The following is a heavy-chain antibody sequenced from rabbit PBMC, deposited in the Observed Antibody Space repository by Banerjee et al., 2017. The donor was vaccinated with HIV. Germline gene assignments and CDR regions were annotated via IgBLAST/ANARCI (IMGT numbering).Heavy chain of an antibody. CDR3: ARNAGYGGYGDDIDNL. D-gene: IGHD7-1*01. V-gene: IGHV1S45*01. J-gene: IGHJ4*01. Sequence: QEQLVESGGGLVQPEGSLTLTCTASGFDFSSYYYMCWVRQAPGKGLEWIGCIYTGSGNTYYASWVNGRFTISKTSSTTVTLQMTSLTAADTATYFCARNAGYGGYGDDIDNLWGPGTLVTVS. CDR1: GFDFSSYYY. CDR2: IYTGSGNT.